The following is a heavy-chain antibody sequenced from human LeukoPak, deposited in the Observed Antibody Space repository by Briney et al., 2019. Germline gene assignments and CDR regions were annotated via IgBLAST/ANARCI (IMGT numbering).Heavy chain of an antibody. CDR1: GFPFGDYA. CDR2: ISGSGGST. CDR3: AKEITVYAFQH. V-gene: IGHV3-23*01. J-gene: IGHJ1*01. Sequence: PGRSLRLSCTASGFPFGDYAMSWFRQAPGKGLEWVSAISGSGGSTYYADSVKGRFTISRDNSKNTLYLQMNSLRAEDTAVYYCAKEITVYAFQHWGQGTLVTVSS. D-gene: IGHD5/OR15-5a*01.